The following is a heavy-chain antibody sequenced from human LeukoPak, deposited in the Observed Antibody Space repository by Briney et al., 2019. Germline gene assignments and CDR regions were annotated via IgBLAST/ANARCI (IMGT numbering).Heavy chain of an antibody. Sequence: GGSLRLSCAASGFTFSSYEMNWVRQAPGKGLEWVSYISSSGSTIYYADSVKGRFTISRDNPKNTLYLQMNSLRAEDTAVYYCAIAVAGTLQHWGQGTLVTVSS. J-gene: IGHJ1*01. CDR2: ISSSGSTI. CDR3: AIAVAGTLQH. D-gene: IGHD6-19*01. V-gene: IGHV3-48*03. CDR1: GFTFSSYE.